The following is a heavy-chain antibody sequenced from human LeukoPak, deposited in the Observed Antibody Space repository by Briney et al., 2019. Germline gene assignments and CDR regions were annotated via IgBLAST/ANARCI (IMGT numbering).Heavy chain of an antibody. CDR1: GGSISSYY. CDR2: IYTSGST. J-gene: IGHJ4*02. D-gene: IGHD3-22*01. Sequence: SETLSLTCTVSGGSISSYYWSWIRQPAGKGLGWIGRIYTSGSTNYNPSLKSRVTMSVDTSKNQFSLKLSSVTAADTAVYYCASSPYYYDSSGYYYGYYFDYWGQGTLVTVSS. V-gene: IGHV4-4*07. CDR3: ASSPYYYDSSGYYYGYYFDY.